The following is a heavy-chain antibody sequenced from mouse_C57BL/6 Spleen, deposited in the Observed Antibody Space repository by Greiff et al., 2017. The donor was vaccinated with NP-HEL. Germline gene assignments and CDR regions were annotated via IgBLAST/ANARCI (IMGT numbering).Heavy chain of an antibody. V-gene: IGHV5-4*03. J-gene: IGHJ2*01. D-gene: IGHD2-2*01. CDR1: GFTFSSYA. CDR3: ARGGYYGYDDGYFDY. Sequence: DVMLVESGGGLVKPGGSLKLSCAASGFTFSSYAMSWVRQTPEKRLEWVATISDGGSYTYYPDNVKGRFTISRDNAKNNLYLQMSHLKSEDTAMYYCARGGYYGYDDGYFDYWGQGTTLTVSS. CDR2: ISDGGSYT.